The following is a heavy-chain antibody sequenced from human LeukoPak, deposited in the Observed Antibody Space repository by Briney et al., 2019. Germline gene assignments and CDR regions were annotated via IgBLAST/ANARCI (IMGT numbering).Heavy chain of an antibody. V-gene: IGHV1-2*06. Sequence: ASVKVSCKASGFTFTSSAMQWVRQARGQRLEWMGRINPNSGGTDYAQNFQGRVTMTRDTSISTAYMELSRLRSDDTAVYYCARGYCSGGTCYLVENWLDPWGQGTLVTVSS. CDR2: INPNSGGT. D-gene: IGHD2-15*01. CDR3: ARGYCSGGTCYLVENWLDP. J-gene: IGHJ5*02. CDR1: GFTFTSSA.